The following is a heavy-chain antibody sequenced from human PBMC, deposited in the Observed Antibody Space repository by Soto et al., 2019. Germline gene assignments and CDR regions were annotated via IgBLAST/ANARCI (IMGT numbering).Heavy chain of an antibody. D-gene: IGHD4-17*01. Sequence: EWLALIYWDDDKRYSPSLKSRLTITKDTSKNQVVLTMTNMDPVDTATYYCAHCIYGDYVPDWGQGTLVTVSS. V-gene: IGHV2-5*02. CDR2: IYWDDDK. CDR3: AHCIYGDYVPD. J-gene: IGHJ4*02.